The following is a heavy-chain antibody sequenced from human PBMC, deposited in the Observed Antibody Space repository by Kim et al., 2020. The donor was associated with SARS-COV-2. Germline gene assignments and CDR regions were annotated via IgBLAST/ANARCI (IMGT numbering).Heavy chain of an antibody. Sequence: GGSLRLSCVASGFSFNNYGMTWVRQSPGKGLEWVSAITYNSGGTHYGDSVKGRFTVSRDNSKNTHYLQMNSLRAEDTAIYYCARDRRVSDSDEPGYAFWG. J-gene: IGHJ2*01. CDR2: ITYNSGGT. CDR1: GFSFNNYG. V-gene: IGHV3-23*02. D-gene: IGHD1-1*01. CDR3: ARDRRVSDSDEPGYAF.